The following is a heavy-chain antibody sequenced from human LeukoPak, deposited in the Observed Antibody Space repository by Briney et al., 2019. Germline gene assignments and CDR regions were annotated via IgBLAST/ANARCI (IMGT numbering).Heavy chain of an antibody. J-gene: IGHJ4*02. CDR2: IDQDGRDI. CDR1: GFTLSSYW. D-gene: IGHD2-15*01. Sequence: GGSLRLPCAASGFTLSSYWMSWVRQAPGKGLEWLACIDQDGRDISYLDSVKGRFTIARDNAKNSLILQMNSLRTEDTAVYYCARGTGRSGGNCWGQGTLVTVSS. CDR3: ARGTGRSGGNC. V-gene: IGHV3-7*01.